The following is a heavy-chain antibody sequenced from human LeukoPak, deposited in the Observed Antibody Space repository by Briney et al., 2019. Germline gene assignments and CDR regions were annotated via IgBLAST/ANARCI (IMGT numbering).Heavy chain of an antibody. V-gene: IGHV1-2*02. J-gene: IGHJ4*02. CDR3: AKANSAYDYDYFDY. CDR2: INPNSGGT. CDR1: GYTFTSYD. D-gene: IGHD5-12*01. Sequence: ASVKVSCKASGYTFTSYDINWVRQATGQGLEWMGWINPNSGGTNYAQKFQGRVTMTRDTSISTAYMELSRLRSDDTAVYYCAKANSAYDYDYFDYWGQGTLVTVSS.